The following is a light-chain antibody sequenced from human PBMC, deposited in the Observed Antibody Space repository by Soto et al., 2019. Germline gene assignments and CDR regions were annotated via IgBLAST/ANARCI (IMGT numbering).Light chain of an antibody. J-gene: IGKJ2*01. Sequence: EFVLTQSPGTLSLSPGERATLSCRASQSVSSSYLAWYQQKPGQAPRLLIYGASNRASGIPDRFSGGASGTGFTLTLSRLEPEDFAVYFCQQYGGSPPFTFGQGTKVEIK. CDR3: QQYGGSPPFT. CDR2: GAS. CDR1: QSVSSSY. V-gene: IGKV3-20*01.